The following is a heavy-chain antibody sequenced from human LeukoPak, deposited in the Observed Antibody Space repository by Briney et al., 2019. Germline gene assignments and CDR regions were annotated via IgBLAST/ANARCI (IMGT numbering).Heavy chain of an antibody. CDR2: INHSGST. J-gene: IGHJ4*02. CDR3: ARDFYCRGGSCHDY. Sequence: PSETLSLTCAVYGGSLSGYWWSWLRQPPGKGLEWIGEINHSGSTNYNPSLKSRVTISVDKSKNQFSLKLSSVTAADTAVYYCARDFYCRGGSCHDYWGQGTLVTVSA. CDR1: GGSLSGYW. D-gene: IGHD2-15*01. V-gene: IGHV4-34*01.